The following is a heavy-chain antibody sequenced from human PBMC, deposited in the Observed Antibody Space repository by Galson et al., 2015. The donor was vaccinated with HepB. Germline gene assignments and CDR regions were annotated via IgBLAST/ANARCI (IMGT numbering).Heavy chain of an antibody. CDR2: IWYDGSNK. Sequence: SLRLSCAASGFTFSSYGMHWVRQAPGKGLGWVAVIWYDGSNKYYADSVKGRFTISRDNSKNTLYLQMNSLRAEDTAVYYCARGGRKGSGSNDVSYFDYWGQGTLVTVSS. V-gene: IGHV3-33*01. CDR1: GFTFSSYG. J-gene: IGHJ4*02. CDR3: ARGGRKGSGSNDVSYFDY. D-gene: IGHD3-10*01.